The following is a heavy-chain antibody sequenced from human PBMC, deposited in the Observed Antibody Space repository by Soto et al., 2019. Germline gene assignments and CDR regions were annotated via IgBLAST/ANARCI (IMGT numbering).Heavy chain of an antibody. Sequence: PGGSLRLSCAASGFTFSSYAMSWVRQAPGKGLEWVSAISGSGGSTYYADSVKGRFTISRDNSKNTLYLQMNSLRAEDTAVYYCAKDGGEWLAAYYFDYWGQGTLVTVSS. D-gene: IGHD6-19*01. CDR3: AKDGGEWLAAYYFDY. J-gene: IGHJ4*02. CDR1: GFTFSSYA. CDR2: ISGSGGST. V-gene: IGHV3-23*01.